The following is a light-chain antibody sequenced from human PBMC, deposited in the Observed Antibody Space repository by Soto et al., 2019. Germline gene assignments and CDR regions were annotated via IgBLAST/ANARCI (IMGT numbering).Light chain of an antibody. Sequence: QAVVTQPASVSGSPGQSITVSCTGTSSDVGGYNYVSWYQQHPGKAPKVMIYDVSKRPSGVSNRFSGSKSGNTASLTISGLQAEDEADYYCNSYTSSSTLPYVFGTGTKLTVL. CDR1: SSDVGGYNY. CDR3: NSYTSSSTLPYV. V-gene: IGLV2-14*01. CDR2: DVS. J-gene: IGLJ1*01.